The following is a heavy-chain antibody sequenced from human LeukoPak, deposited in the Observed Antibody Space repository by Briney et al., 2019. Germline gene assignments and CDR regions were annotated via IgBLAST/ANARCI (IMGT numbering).Heavy chain of an antibody. CDR2: ISWNSGSI. Sequence: GGSLRLSCATSGFIFDDYAMHWVRQAPGKGLEWVSGISWNSGSIGYADSVKGRFTISRDNAKNSLYLQMNSLRAEDTALYYCAKDEGSGSSHYFDYWGQGTQVTVSS. CDR3: AKDEGSGSSHYFDY. V-gene: IGHV3-9*01. D-gene: IGHD1-26*01. J-gene: IGHJ4*02. CDR1: GFIFDDYA.